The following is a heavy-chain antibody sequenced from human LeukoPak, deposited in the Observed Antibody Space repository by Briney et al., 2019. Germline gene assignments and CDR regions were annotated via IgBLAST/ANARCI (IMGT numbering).Heavy chain of an antibody. CDR3: ARNHLGLGL. CDR1: RYTLTTYE. D-gene: IGHD3-16*01. J-gene: IGHJ4*02. CDR2: INTRNGNA. V-gene: IGHV1-18*01. Sequence: ASVKVSCKASRYTLTTYEIIWVRPAPGQGLEWMGWINTRNGNANYAHQLQGRVTMTTDTSTSTPYMELASLRFDDTAIYYCARNHLGLGLWGQGTLVTVSS.